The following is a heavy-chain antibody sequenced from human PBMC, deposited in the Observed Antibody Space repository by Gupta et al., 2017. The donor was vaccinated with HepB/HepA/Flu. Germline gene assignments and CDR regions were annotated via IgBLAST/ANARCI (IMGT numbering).Heavy chain of an antibody. V-gene: IGHV1-69*06. J-gene: IGHJ5*02. CDR3: ARDIVVDPGTRWFDP. Sequence: QVQLVQSGAEVKKPGSSVKVCSTASGGTFSSYAIRVVRQAPGQGLEWMGGIIPIFVTANYSQKFQGRVTITADKATSTAYMELSSLRSEDTAVYYCARDIVVDPGTRWFDPWGQGTLVTVSS. D-gene: IGHD2-21*01. CDR1: GGTFSSYA. CDR2: IIPIFVTA.